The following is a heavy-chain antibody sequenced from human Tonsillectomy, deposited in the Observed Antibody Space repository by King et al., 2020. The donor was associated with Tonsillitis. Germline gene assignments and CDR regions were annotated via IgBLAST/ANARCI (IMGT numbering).Heavy chain of an antibody. D-gene: IGHD2-21*02. CDR1: GGSISSSSYY. J-gene: IGHJ5*02. CDR2: IYYSGST. CDR3: ARLVVRVAYGGGDCYSAILGWFDP. V-gene: IGHV4-39*01. Sequence: QLQESGPGLVKPSETLSLTCTVSGGSISSSSYYWGWIRQPPGKGLEWIGSIYYSGSTYYNPSLKSRVTISVDTSKNQFSLKLSSVTAADTAVYYCARLVVRVAYGGGDCYSAILGWFDPWGQGTLVTVSS.